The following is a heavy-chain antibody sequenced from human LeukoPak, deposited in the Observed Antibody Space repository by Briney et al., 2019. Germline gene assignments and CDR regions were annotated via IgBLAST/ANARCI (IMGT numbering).Heavy chain of an antibody. Sequence: GGTLRLSYAASGFTFSSVWMSWVRQAPGKGLEWVANINLEGSTKEYVDSVRGRFTISRDNAKNSLSLQMSYLRVEDTAVYYCVKFLSRPFEVWGQGTVVTVSS. CDR3: VKFLSRPFEV. CDR1: GFTFSSVW. J-gene: IGHJ3*01. D-gene: IGHD2-21*01. V-gene: IGHV3-7*01. CDR2: INLEGSTK.